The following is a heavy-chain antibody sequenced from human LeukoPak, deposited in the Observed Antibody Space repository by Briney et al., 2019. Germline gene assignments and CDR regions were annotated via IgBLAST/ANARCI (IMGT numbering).Heavy chain of an antibody. Sequence: GGSLRLSCAASGFTFSCYWMSWVRQAPGKGLEWVAFIWFDGSNKHYADSVKGRFTISRDNSEDTLYLQMNSLRAEDTAVYYCVRDPSGSGFAFDSWGQGALVTVSS. CDR2: IWFDGSNK. D-gene: IGHD1-1*01. CDR1: GFTFSCYW. J-gene: IGHJ4*02. CDR3: VRDPSGSGFAFDS. V-gene: IGHV3-33*08.